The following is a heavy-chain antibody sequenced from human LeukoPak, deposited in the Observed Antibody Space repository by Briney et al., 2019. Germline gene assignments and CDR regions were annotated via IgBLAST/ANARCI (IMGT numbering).Heavy chain of an antibody. CDR3: ASQIAAAGTVYWFDP. J-gene: IGHJ5*02. CDR1: GGSISSYY. Sequence: SETLSLTCTVSGGSISSYYWGWIRQPPGKGVEWIGSIYYSGSTYYNPSLKSRVTISVDKSKNQFSLKLSSVTAADTAVYYCASQIAAAGTVYWFDPWGQGTLVTVSS. D-gene: IGHD6-13*01. CDR2: IYYSGST. V-gene: IGHV4-39*07.